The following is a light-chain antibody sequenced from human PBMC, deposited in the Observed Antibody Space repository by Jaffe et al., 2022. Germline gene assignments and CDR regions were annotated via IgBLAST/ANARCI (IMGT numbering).Light chain of an antibody. CDR1: RSNIGAGSD. CDR2: SNN. J-gene: IGLJ2*01. CDR3: QSFDKSLSASV. Sequence: QSVLTQPPSVSGAPGQRVTISCTGDRSNIGAGSDVHWYQQFPGTAPKLLIFSNNNRPSGVPDRFSGSKSGTSASLAITGLQADDEADYYCQSFDKSLSASVFGGGTRLTVL. V-gene: IGLV1-40*01.